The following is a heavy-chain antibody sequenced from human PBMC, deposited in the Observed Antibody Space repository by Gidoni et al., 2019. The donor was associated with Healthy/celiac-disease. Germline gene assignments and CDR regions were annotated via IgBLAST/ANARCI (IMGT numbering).Heavy chain of an antibody. J-gene: IGHJ3*02. Sequence: QVQLQESGPGLVKPSETLSLTCTVSGGSISSYSWSWIRQPPGKGLEWIGYIYYSGSTNYNPSLKSRVTISVDTSKNQFSLKLSSVTAADTAVYYCARLTVVTGAFDIWGQGTMVTVSS. CDR2: IYYSGST. D-gene: IGHD2-15*01. V-gene: IGHV4-59*08. CDR1: GGSISSYS. CDR3: ARLTVVTGAFDI.